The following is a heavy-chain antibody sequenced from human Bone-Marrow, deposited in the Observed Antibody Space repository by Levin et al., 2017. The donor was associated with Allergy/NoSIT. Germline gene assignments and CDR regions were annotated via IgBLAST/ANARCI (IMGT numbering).Heavy chain of an antibody. CDR2: VNPKNGDT. CDR1: GYGFSTYE. J-gene: IGHJ4*02. Sequence: ASVKVSCKTSGYGFSTYEMHWVRQATGQGLEWMGWVNPKNGDTDYALKFQGRVTMTTDTSTRTAYLEMTALTPEDTAVYYCAIGGRDWGRGTAVTVS. CDR3: AIGGRD. D-gene: IGHD1-26*01. V-gene: IGHV1-8*01.